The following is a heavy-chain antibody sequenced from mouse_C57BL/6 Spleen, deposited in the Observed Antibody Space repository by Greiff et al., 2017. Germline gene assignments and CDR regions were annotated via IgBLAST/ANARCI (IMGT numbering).Heavy chain of an antibody. V-gene: IGHV1-85*01. CDR2: IYPRDGST. CDR1: GYTFTSYD. Sequence: QVQLKQSGPELVKPGASVKLSCKASGYTFTSYDINWVKQRPGQGLEWIGWIYPRDGSTKYNEKFKGKATLTVDTSSSTAYMELHSLTSEDSAVYICARSGDYGSSPWYFDVWGTGTTVTVSS. D-gene: IGHD1-1*01. CDR3: ARSGDYGSSPWYFDV. J-gene: IGHJ1*03.